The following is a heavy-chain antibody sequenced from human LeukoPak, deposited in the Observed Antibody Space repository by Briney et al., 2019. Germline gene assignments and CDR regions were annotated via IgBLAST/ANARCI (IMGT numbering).Heavy chain of an antibody. Sequence: GGSLRLSCAASGFTFSSYDMHWVRQATGKGLEWVSAIGTAGDTYYPGSVKGRFTISRESAKNSLYLQMNSLRAGDTAVYYCARRYDSSSWSNHYGMGVWGQGTTVTVSS. V-gene: IGHV3-13*01. J-gene: IGHJ6*02. D-gene: IGHD6-13*01. CDR2: IGTAGDT. CDR3: ARRYDSSSWSNHYGMGV. CDR1: GFTFSSYD.